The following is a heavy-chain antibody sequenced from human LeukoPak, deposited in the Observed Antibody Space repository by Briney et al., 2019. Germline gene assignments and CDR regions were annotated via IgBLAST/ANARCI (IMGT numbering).Heavy chain of an antibody. Sequence: ASVKVSCKASGYTFPSYFMHWVRQAPGQGLEWMGIINPTGGSTTYAQKFQGRVTMTRDTSTSTVYMELSSLRSDDTAVYYCARTAARLFDYRGKGPLVTVSS. D-gene: IGHD6-6*01. CDR3: ARTAARLFDY. CDR2: INPTGGST. V-gene: IGHV1-46*01. J-gene: IGHJ4*02. CDR1: GYTFPSYF.